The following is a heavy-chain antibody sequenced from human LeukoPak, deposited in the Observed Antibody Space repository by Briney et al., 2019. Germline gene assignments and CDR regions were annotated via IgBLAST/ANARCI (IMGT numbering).Heavy chain of an antibody. V-gene: IGHV1-2*02. Sequence: ASVKVSCKASGYTFTGYYMHWVRQAPGQGLEWMGWINPNSGGTNYVQKFQGRVTMTRDTSISTAYMELSRLRSDDTAVYYCARSVEMATITNYWGQGTLVTVSS. J-gene: IGHJ4*02. D-gene: IGHD5-24*01. CDR3: ARSVEMATITNY. CDR2: INPNSGGT. CDR1: GYTFTGYY.